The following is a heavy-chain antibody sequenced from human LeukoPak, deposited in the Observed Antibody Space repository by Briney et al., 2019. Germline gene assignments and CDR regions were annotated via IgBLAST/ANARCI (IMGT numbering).Heavy chain of an antibody. J-gene: IGHJ4*02. CDR1: GGSINNYY. D-gene: IGHD2/OR15-2a*01. CDR2: IYYTGST. Sequence: NSSETLSLTCTVSGGSINNYYWSWVRQPPGAGLEWLAYIYYTGSTNYNPSLKTRLTISVDTSKNQFSLRLNSVTAADTAVYYCARFSQYYDSPTHYLDYRGQGILVTVSS. V-gene: IGHV4-59*08. CDR3: ARFSQYYDSPTHYLDY.